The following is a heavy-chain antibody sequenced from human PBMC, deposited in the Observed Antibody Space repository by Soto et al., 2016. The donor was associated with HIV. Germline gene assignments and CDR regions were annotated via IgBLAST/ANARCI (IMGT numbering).Heavy chain of an antibody. CDR2: IYYSGST. D-gene: IGHD2-2*01. V-gene: IGHV4-59*01. J-gene: IGHJ4*02. Sequence: QVQLQESGPGLVKPSETLSLTCTVSGGSISSYYWSWIRQPPGKGLEWIGYIYYSGSTNYNPSLKSRVTISVDTSKNQFSLKLSSVTAADTAVYYCATGSSSGPRDPFDYWGQGTLVTVS. CDR1: GGSISSYY. CDR3: ATGSSSGPRDPFDY.